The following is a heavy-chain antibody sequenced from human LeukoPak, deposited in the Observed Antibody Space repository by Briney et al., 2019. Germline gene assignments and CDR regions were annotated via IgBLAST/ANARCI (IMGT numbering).Heavy chain of an antibody. CDR3: AYSGXYGHLGY. CDR2: IYSSVST. V-gene: IGHV4-39*01. Sequence: KPSETLSLTCTVSGGSISSNAYYWAWIRQPPGKGLEWIGSIYSSVSTYYNPSLKSRVTISVDTSKNQFSLRLSSVTAADTALYYCAYSGXYGHLGYWGQGIPXXVSS. J-gene: IGHJ4*02. D-gene: IGHD1-26*01. CDR1: GGSISSNAYY.